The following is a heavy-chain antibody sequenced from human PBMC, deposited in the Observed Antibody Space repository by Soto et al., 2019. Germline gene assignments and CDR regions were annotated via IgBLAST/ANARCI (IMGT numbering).Heavy chain of an antibody. CDR1: GYTFTNFG. Sequence: QVQLVQSGAEVKKPGASVKVSCKASGYTFTNFGISWVRQAPGQGLEWMGWISAYNGNTNYAQNFQGRVTMTTDTSTSPSYMELRSLRSDETAVYYCARGGTPIAYWGQGTLVTVSS. D-gene: IGHD2-15*01. V-gene: IGHV1-18*01. CDR3: ARGGTPIAY. CDR2: ISAYNGNT. J-gene: IGHJ4*02.